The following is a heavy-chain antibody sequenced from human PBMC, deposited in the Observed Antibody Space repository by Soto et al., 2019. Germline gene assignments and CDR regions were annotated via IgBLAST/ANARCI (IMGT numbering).Heavy chain of an antibody. CDR2: ISSSSSYT. Sequence: QVQLVESGGGLVKPGGSLRLSCAASGFTFSDYYMSWIRQAPGKGLEWVSYISSSSSYTNYADSVKGRFTISRDNAQTPLSLQMNSLRAEDTAVYYCARHPLLRLPGNWFDPWGQGTLVTVSS. CDR3: ARHPLLRLPGNWFDP. D-gene: IGHD6-25*01. CDR1: GFTFSDYY. V-gene: IGHV3-11*05. J-gene: IGHJ5*02.